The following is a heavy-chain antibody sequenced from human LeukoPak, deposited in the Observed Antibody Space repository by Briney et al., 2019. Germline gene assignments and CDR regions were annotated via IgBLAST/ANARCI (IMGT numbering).Heavy chain of an antibody. Sequence: SGGSLRLSCSASGFTFSSYAMHWVRQAPGKGLEYVSVISSNGGSTYYADSVKGRFTISRDNSKNTLYLQMSSLRAEDTAVYYCVKASRPYGSGRYYFDYWGQGTLVTVSS. J-gene: IGHJ4*02. D-gene: IGHD3-10*01. CDR3: VKASRPYGSGRYYFDY. CDR1: GFTFSSYA. CDR2: ISSNGGST. V-gene: IGHV3-64D*06.